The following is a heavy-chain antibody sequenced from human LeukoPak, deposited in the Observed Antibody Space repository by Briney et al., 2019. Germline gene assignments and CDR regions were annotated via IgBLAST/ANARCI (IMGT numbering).Heavy chain of an antibody. CDR1: GGSISSYY. Sequence: SETLSLTCTVSGGSISSYYWSWIRQPPGKGLEWIGYIYYSGSTNYNPSLKSRVTISVDTSKNQFSLKLSSVTAADTAVYYCAQAPYYYYYGMDVWGQGTTVTVSS. J-gene: IGHJ6*02. CDR2: IYYSGST. CDR3: AQAPYYYYYGMDV. V-gene: IGHV4-59*12.